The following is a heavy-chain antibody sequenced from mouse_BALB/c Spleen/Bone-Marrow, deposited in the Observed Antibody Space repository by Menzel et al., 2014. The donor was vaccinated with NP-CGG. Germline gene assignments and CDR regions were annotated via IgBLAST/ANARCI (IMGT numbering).Heavy chain of an antibody. CDR2: INPGSGGT. CDR1: GYAFXNYL. V-gene: IGHV1-54*01. CDR3: ARIYYGNYY. Sequence: VQLVESGAELVRPGTSVKMSCKASGYAFXNYLIEWVKQRPGQGLEWIGVINPGSGGTNYNEKFKGKATLTADKSSSTAYMQLSSLTSDDSAVYFCARIYYGNYYWGQGTTLTVSS. J-gene: IGHJ2*01. D-gene: IGHD2-1*01.